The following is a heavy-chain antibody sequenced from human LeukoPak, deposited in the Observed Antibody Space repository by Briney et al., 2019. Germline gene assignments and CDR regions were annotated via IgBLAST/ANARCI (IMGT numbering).Heavy chain of an antibody. J-gene: IGHJ4*02. Sequence: PGGSLRLPCAASGFTFDDYAMHWVRQAPGKGLEWVSLISGDGGSTYYADSVKGRFTISRDNSKNSLYLQMNSLRTEDTALYYCAKDIGYCSSTSCYAPYFDYWGQGTLVTVSS. CDR2: ISGDGGST. CDR1: GFTFDDYA. V-gene: IGHV3-43*02. D-gene: IGHD2-2*03. CDR3: AKDIGYCSSTSCYAPYFDY.